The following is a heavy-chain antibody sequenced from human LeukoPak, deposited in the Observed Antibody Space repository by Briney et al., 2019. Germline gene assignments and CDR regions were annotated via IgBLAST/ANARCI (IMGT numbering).Heavy chain of an antibody. CDR3: VRDLVATIDHYYYGMDV. V-gene: IGHV4-61*01. CDR2: IYNSVST. J-gene: IGHJ6*02. D-gene: IGHD5-12*01. CDR1: GGSVSSVSYY. Sequence: SETLSLTCIVSGGSVSSVSYYWGWIRQPTGKGLEWIGYIYNSVSTNYNPSLKSRVTISVDTSKNQLSLKLSSVTAADTAVYYCVRDLVATIDHYYYGMDVWGQGTTVTVSS.